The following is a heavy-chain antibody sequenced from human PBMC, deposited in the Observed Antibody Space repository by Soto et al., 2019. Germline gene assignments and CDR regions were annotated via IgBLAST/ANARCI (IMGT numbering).Heavy chain of an antibody. D-gene: IGHD6-13*01. CDR3: ATTKQQLGFTYFDY. V-gene: IGHV3-30*03. CDR1: GFTFSSYG. CDR2: ISYDGSNK. Sequence: QVQLVESGGGVLQPGRSLRLSCAASGFTFSSYGMHWVRQAPGKWLEWVAVISYDGSNKYYADSVKGRFTISRDNSKNTLYLQMNSLRAEDTAVYYCATTKQQLGFTYFDYWGQGTLVTVSS. J-gene: IGHJ4*02.